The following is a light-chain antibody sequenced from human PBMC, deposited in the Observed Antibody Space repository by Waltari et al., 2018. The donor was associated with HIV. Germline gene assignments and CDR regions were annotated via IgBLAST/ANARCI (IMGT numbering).Light chain of an antibody. CDR1: QDISKY. J-gene: IGKJ4*01. V-gene: IGKV1-27*01. CDR3: QNYDDAPYS. Sequence: DMQMTQSPSALSASVGDRVTRTCRASQDISKYLSWYQQKAGKVPKLLIYATSTLQSGVPSRFSGSVSGTDFTLTISSLQPEDVATYVCQNYDDAPYSFGGGTKVEIK. CDR2: ATS.